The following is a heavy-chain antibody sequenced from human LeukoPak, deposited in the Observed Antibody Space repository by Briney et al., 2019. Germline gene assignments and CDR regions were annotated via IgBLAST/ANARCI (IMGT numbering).Heavy chain of an antibody. CDR3: AKPQWELLD. J-gene: IGHJ4*02. D-gene: IGHD1-26*01. V-gene: IGHV3-23*01. CDR2: ISDSGGST. Sequence: GGSLRLSCAASGFTFSSYTMSWVRQAPGKGLEWVSAISDSGGSTYYADSVKGRFTISRDTSKNTLYLQMNSLRAEDTAVYYCAKPQWELLDWGQGTLVTVSS. CDR1: GFTFSSYT.